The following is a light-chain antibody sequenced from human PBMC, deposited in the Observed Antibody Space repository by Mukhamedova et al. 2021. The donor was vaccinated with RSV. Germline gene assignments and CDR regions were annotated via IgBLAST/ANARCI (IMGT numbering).Light chain of an antibody. V-gene: IGLV3-1*01. CDR3: LAWDSSTAV. J-gene: IGLJ2*01. CDR2: QHS. Sequence: PVLVIYQHSKRPSGIPERFPGSTSGNTATLTISGTQATDEADYYCLAWDSSTAVFGGGTKLTVL.